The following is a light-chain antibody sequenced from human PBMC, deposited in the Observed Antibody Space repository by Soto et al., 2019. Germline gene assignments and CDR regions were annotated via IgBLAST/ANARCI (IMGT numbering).Light chain of an antibody. J-gene: IGLJ3*02. V-gene: IGLV2-23*02. CDR3: SSYAGTVTLV. CDR1: SGVVAIYDL. CDR2: EVT. Sequence: QSVLTQPASVSGSPGQSITISCTGTSGVVAIYDLVSWYQQYPDKAPQLIIYEVTKRPSGVSNRFSGSKSGNTASLTISGLQAEDEGDYYCSSYAGTVTLVFGGGTKVTVL.